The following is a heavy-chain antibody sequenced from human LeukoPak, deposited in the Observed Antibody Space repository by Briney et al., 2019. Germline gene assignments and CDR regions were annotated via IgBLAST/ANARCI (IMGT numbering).Heavy chain of an antibody. CDR2: IWYDGSNK. Sequence: SGGSLRLSCAASGFTFSSYGMHWVRQAPGKGLEWVAVIWYDGSNKYYADSVKGRFTISRDNSKNTLYLQMNSLRAEDTAVYYCAKDAVRGDILTGYHGLNWFDPWGQGTLVTVSS. CDR3: AKDAVRGDILTGYHGLNWFDP. CDR1: GFTFSSYG. V-gene: IGHV3-33*06. J-gene: IGHJ5*02. D-gene: IGHD3-9*01.